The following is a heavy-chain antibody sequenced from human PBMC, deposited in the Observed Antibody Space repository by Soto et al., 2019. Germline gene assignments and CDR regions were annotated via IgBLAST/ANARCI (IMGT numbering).Heavy chain of an antibody. J-gene: IGHJ4*02. CDR2: ISNNGGDT. V-gene: IGHV3-64*01. Sequence: PGGSLRLSCEASGFAFSNYAMHWVRQAPGKGLDYVSTISNNGGDTYYANSVKGRFTISRDNSKNTAYLQMDSLKSEDMAVYYCARGLPAQGPGYWGQGTLVTVSS. CDR3: ARGLPAQGPGY. CDR1: GFAFSNYA.